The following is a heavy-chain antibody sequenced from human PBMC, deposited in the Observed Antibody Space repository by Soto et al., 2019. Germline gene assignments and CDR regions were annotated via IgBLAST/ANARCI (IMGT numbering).Heavy chain of an antibody. CDR3: AKYDDYIWGSYRSFYAFDI. V-gene: IGHV3-30*18. J-gene: IGHJ3*02. Sequence: GGSLRLSCAASGFTFSSYGMHWVRQAPGKGLEWVALISYDGRNKYNADSVKGRFSISRANSKNTLYLQMNSLRAEDTAVYYGAKYDDYIWGSYRSFYAFDIWGQGTMVTVSS. D-gene: IGHD3-16*02. CDR1: GFTFSSYG. CDR2: ISYDGRNK.